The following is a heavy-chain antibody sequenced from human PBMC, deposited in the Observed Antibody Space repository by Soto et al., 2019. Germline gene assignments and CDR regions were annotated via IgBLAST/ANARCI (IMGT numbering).Heavy chain of an antibody. V-gene: IGHV3-9*01. Sequence: DAQLVESGGGLVQPGKSLRISCVASGFTFDDHTMHWVRQAPGRGLVWVSCISWNSGSIGYADSVKGRFTISRDNAKNSLYLRMDSLRPEDTAVYYCTKDTHSPSGYFEAFDVWGQGTKVTVSS. CDR1: GFTFDDHT. J-gene: IGHJ3*01. CDR2: ISWNSGSI. D-gene: IGHD3-22*01. CDR3: TKDTHSPSGYFEAFDV.